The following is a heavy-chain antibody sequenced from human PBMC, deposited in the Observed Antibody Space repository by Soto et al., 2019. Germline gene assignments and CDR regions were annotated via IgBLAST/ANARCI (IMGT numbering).Heavy chain of an antibody. D-gene: IGHD3-16*01. CDR2: IKPNSGGT. CDR3: ARMATFGSLNWFDP. V-gene: IGHV1-2*02. J-gene: IGHJ5*02. CDR1: GYTFTDYH. Sequence: GASVKVSCKASGYTFTDYHMHWVRQAPGQGLEWMGWIKPNSGGTSYAQKFQGRVTMTTDTSISTAYMELTRLRSDDTAVYYCARMATFGSLNWFDPWGQGTLVTVSS.